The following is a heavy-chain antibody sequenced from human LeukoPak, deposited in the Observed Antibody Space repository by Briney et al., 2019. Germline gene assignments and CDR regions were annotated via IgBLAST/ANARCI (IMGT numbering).Heavy chain of an antibody. V-gene: IGHV4-34*01. CDR2: INHSGST. Sequence: SETLSLTCAVYGGSFSGYYWSWIRQPPGKGLEWIGEINHSGSTNYNPSLRSRVTISVDTSKNQFSLKLSSVTAADTAVYYCARESTMINAFDIWSQGTMVTVSS. CDR3: ARESTMINAFDI. J-gene: IGHJ3*02. CDR1: GGSFSGYY. D-gene: IGHD3-22*01.